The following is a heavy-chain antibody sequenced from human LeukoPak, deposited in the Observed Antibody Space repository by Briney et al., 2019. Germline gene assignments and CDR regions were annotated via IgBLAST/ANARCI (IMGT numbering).Heavy chain of an antibody. CDR2: IIPIFGTA. CDR1: GGTFSSYA. Sequence: GSSVKVSCKASGGTFSSYAISLVRQAPGQGLEWMGGIIPIFGTANYAQKFQGRVTITADESTSTAYMELSSLRSEDTAVYYCARGATIFGVVGNWFDPWGQGTLVTVSS. J-gene: IGHJ5*02. CDR3: ARGATIFGVVGNWFDP. V-gene: IGHV1-69*01. D-gene: IGHD3-3*01.